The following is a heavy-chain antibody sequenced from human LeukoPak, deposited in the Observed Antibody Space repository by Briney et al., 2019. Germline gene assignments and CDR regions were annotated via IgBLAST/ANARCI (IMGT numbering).Heavy chain of an antibody. D-gene: IGHD6-13*01. CDR2: IYSGGST. J-gene: IGHJ4*02. Sequence: PGGSLRLSCAASGFTVSSNYMSWVRQAPGKGLEWVSVIYSGGSTYYADSVKGRFTISRDNAKNSLFLQMNSLRADDTAVYYCARETFAATARGGDHWGQGTLVTVSS. CDR3: ARETFAATARGGDH. CDR1: GFTVSSNY. V-gene: IGHV3-66*01.